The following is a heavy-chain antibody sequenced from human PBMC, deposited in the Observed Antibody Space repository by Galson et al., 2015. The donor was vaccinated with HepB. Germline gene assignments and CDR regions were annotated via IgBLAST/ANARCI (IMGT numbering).Heavy chain of an antibody. CDR3: ARETDLGYCSSTSCSNYYYGMDV. Sequence: VKVSCKASGYTFTGYYMHWVRQAPGQGLEWMGWISAYNGNTNYAQKLQGRVTMTTDTSTSTAYMELRSLRSDDTAVYYCARETDLGYCSSTSCSNYYYGMDVWGQGTTVTVSS. CDR1: GYTFTGYY. CDR2: ISAYNGNT. V-gene: IGHV1-18*04. D-gene: IGHD2-2*01. J-gene: IGHJ6*02.